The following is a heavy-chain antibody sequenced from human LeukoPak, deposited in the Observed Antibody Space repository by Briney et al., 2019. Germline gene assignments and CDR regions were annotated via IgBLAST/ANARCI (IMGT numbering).Heavy chain of an antibody. Sequence: PGGSLGLSCSASGFTFSSYAMHWVRQAPGKGLEYVSAISSNGGSTYYADSVKGRFTISRDNSKNTVYLQMSSLRVEDTAVYYCVKGDFWSGLGGFDPWGQGTLVTVSS. CDR2: ISSNGGST. CDR3: VKGDFWSGLGGFDP. CDR1: GFTFSSYA. V-gene: IGHV3-64D*06. D-gene: IGHD3-3*01. J-gene: IGHJ5*02.